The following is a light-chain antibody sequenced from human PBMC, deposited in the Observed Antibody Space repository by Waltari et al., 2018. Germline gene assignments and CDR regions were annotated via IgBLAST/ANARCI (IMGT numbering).Light chain of an antibody. CDR3: SSYGGTNNFFV. CDR1: SSDVGGYNY. J-gene: IGLJ1*01. Sequence: QSALTQPPSASGSLGPSVPISCTGNSSDVGGYNYVPWLQHHPGKAPKLMIYDVNKRPSGVPDRFSASKSGNTAALTVSGLQAADEADYYCSSYGGTNNFFVFGTGTKVTVL. V-gene: IGLV2-8*01. CDR2: DVN.